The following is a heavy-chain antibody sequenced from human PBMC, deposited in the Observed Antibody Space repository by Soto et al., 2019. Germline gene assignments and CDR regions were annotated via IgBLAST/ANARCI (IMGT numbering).Heavy chain of an antibody. D-gene: IGHD2-8*01. Sequence: GASVKVSCKASGYTFTRYDINGGRQATGQGLEWMGWMNPNSGNTGYAQKFQGRVTMTRNTSISTAYMELSSLRSEDTAVYYCARGSQCPNGVSYTTFDPWGLVTLATVS. CDR2: MNPNSGNT. CDR1: GYTFTRYD. J-gene: IGHJ5*02. CDR3: ARGSQCPNGVSYTTFDP. V-gene: IGHV1-8*01.